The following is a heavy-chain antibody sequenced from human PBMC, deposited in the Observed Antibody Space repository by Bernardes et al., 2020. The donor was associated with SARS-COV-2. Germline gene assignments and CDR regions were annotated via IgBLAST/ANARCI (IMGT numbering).Heavy chain of an antibody. CDR1: GYSFSNYW. Sequence: GESLKISCKGSGYSFSNYWIGWVRQIPGKGLEWMGIIYPGDSDTRYSPSFQGQVTISADKSISTAYLQWSSLMASDTAMYYCARQENVDTAMVPPFDFWGQGTLVTVSS. D-gene: IGHD5-18*01. CDR3: ARQENVDTAMVPPFDF. V-gene: IGHV5-51*01. CDR2: IYPGDSDT. J-gene: IGHJ4*02.